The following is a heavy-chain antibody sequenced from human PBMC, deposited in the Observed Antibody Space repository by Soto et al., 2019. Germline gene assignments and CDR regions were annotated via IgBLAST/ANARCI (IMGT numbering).Heavy chain of an antibody. CDR2: IYHSGST. CDR1: GYSISSGYY. Sequence: SETLSLTCAVPGYSISSGYYWGWIRQPPGKGLEWIGSIYHSGSTYYNPSLKSRVTISVETTKNQFSLKLSSDTAADTAVYYCARDNYYDSSGYYHSLDMGFGIWGQRTMVTVSS. D-gene: IGHD3-22*01. CDR3: ARDNYYDSSGYYHSLDMGFGI. J-gene: IGHJ3*02. V-gene: IGHV4-38-2*02.